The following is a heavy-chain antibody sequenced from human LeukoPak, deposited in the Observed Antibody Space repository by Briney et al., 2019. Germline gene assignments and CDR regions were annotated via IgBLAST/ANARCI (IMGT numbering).Heavy chain of an antibody. J-gene: IGHJ4*02. CDR2: ISGSGGST. CDR1: GFTFSSYA. D-gene: IGHD3-10*01. Sequence: GGSLRLSCAASGFTFSSYAMSWVRQAPGKGLERVSAISGSGGSTYYADPVKGRFTISRDNSKNTLYLQMNSLRAEDTAVYYCAKGGMVQGVKRFQFDYWGQGTLVTVSS. CDR3: AKGGMVQGVKRFQFDY. V-gene: IGHV3-23*01.